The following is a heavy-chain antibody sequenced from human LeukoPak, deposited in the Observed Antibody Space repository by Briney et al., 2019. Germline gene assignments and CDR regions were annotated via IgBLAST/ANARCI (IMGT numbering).Heavy chain of an antibody. CDR1: GGSISSGGYY. J-gene: IGHJ4*02. CDR3: ARYHDSSGYFYFDY. D-gene: IGHD3-22*01. V-gene: IGHV4-31*03. CDR2: IYYSGAT. Sequence: SETLSLTCTVSGGSISSGGYYWSWIRQHPGKGLEWIGYIYYSGATYYNPSLKSRLTISVDTSKNQFPLRLSSVTAADTAVYYCARYHDSSGYFYFDYWGQGTLVTVSS.